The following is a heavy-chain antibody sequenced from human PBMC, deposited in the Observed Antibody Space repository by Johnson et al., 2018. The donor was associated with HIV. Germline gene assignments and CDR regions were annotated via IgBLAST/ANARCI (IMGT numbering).Heavy chain of an antibody. D-gene: IGHD2-15*01. V-gene: IGHV3-15*01. CDR1: GFTFSNAW. CDR3: TTMWTTLGYCSGGSCDDAFDI. CDR2: IKSKTDGGTT. Sequence: VQLVESGGGLVKPGGSLRLSCAASGFTFSNAWMSWVRQAPGKGLEWVGRIKSKTDGGTTDYAAPVKGRFTISRDDSKNTLYLQMNSLKTEDTAVDYCTTMWTTLGYCSGGSCDDAFDIWGQGTMVTVSS. J-gene: IGHJ3*02.